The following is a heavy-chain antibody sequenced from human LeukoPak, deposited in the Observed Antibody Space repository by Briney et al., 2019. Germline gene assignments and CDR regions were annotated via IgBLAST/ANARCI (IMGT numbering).Heavy chain of an antibody. Sequence: GRSLRLSCAASGFTFDDYAMHWVRQAPGKGLEWVSGISWNSGSMDYADSVKGRFTISRDNAKASLDLQLNSLRAEDTAVYFCARDFRIAAAVPSYFDYWGPGVLVTVSS. CDR1: GFTFDDYA. D-gene: IGHD6-13*01. CDR2: ISWNSGSM. J-gene: IGHJ4*02. V-gene: IGHV3-9*01. CDR3: ARDFRIAAAVPSYFDY.